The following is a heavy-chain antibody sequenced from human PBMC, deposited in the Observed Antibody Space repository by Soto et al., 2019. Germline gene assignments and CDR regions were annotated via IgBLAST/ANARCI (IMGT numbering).Heavy chain of an antibody. CDR2: MSDDGIRK. V-gene: IGHV3-30*04. CDR3: GTESGYSGSWPFEY. J-gene: IGHJ4*02. CDR1: GGTFIDYA. D-gene: IGHD6-13*01. Sequence: AGSLRVSCVASGGTFIDYAMHWVRQAPGKGPQWVAFMSDDGIRKNHADSVKRRFTNAKDTSNNTAYLQFYLSPPDDAGMYYCGTESGYSGSWPFEYWGQGTSVTV.